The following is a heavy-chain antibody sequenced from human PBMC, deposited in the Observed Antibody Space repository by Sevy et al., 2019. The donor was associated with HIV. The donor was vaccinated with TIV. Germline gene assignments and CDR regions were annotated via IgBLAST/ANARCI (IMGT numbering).Heavy chain of an antibody. CDR2: IYWDDNK. Sequence: SGPTLVNPTQTLTLTCTFSGFSLSTSGVGVGWIRQPPGKALEWLALIYWDDNKRYSPSLKSRITITKDTSKNQVVLTMTNMDPVDTATYYCARADYGDYVGYFQHWDQGTLVTVSS. J-gene: IGHJ1*01. V-gene: IGHV2-5*02. CDR1: GFSLSTSGVG. D-gene: IGHD4-17*01. CDR3: ARADYGDYVGYFQH.